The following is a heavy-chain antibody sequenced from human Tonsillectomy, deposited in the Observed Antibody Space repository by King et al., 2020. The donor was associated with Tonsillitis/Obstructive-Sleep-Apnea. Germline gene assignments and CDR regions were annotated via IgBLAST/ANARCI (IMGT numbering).Heavy chain of an antibody. J-gene: IGHJ4*02. Sequence: VQLVESGGGLVKPGGSLRLSCAASGFTFSNAWMSWVRQAPGKGLEWVGRIKSKSDGGTTDYASPVKGRFTISSEDSKNTLYLQINSLTTEDTAVYYGTTGMTTVPRWGQGTLVTVSS. V-gene: IGHV3-15*01. CDR2: IKSKSDGGTT. CDR1: GFTFSNAW. CDR3: TTGMTTVPR. D-gene: IGHD4-11*01.